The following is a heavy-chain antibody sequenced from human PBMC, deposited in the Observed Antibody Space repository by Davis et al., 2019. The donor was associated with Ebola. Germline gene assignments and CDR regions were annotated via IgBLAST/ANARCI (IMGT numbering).Heavy chain of an antibody. CDR2: IYSGGST. V-gene: IGHV3-66*01. CDR3: ARKIAAAGRMFRYYFDY. CDR1: GFTFSSYS. D-gene: IGHD6-13*01. J-gene: IGHJ4*02. Sequence: GESLKISCAASGFTFSSYSMNWIRQAPGKGLEWVSVIYSGGSTYYADSVKGRFTISRDNSKNTLYLQMNSLRAEDTAVYYCARKIAAAGRMFRYYFDYWGQGTLVTVSS.